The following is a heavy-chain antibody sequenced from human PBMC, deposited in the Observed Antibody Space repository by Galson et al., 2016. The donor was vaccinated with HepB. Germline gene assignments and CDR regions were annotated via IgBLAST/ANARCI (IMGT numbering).Heavy chain of an antibody. CDR1: GFTFSDHY. Sequence: SLRLSCAASGFTFSDHYIDWVRQAPGKGLEWVGRSRDKAHSYTTEYAASVKGRFAISRDESENSLYPQMNSRKTEDTAVYYCARDFYDGSWHYMDYWGRGTLVTVSS. CDR3: ARDFYDGSWHYMDY. CDR2: SRDKAHSYTT. J-gene: IGHJ4*02. V-gene: IGHV3-72*01. D-gene: IGHD2/OR15-2a*01.